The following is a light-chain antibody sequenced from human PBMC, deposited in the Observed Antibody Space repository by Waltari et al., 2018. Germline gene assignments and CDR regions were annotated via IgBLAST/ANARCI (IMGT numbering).Light chain of an antibody. CDR3: QHYVMLPVT. Sequence: EVVLTQSPGPLSLSPGERATLSCRTSQSVSRALAWYQQKPGQAPRLLIYGIFNRATGIPDRFSGSGSGTDFSLTISRLEPEDFAVYYCQHYVMLPVTFGQGTRVEVK. J-gene: IGKJ1*01. CDR2: GIF. CDR1: QSVSRA. V-gene: IGKV3-20*01.